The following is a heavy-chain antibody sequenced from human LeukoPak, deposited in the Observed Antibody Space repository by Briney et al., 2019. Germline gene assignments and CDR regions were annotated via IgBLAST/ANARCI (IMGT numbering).Heavy chain of an antibody. J-gene: IGHJ4*02. CDR3: ARDQVGVGASYFDY. V-gene: IGHV4-59*01. CDR1: GGSISSYY. D-gene: IGHD1-26*01. CDR2: IYYSGST. Sequence: SETLSLTCTVSGGSISSYYWSWIRQPPGKGLEWIGYIYYSGSTNYNPSLKSRVAISVDTSKNQFSLKLSSVTAADTAVYYCARDQVGVGASYFDYWGQGTLVTVSS.